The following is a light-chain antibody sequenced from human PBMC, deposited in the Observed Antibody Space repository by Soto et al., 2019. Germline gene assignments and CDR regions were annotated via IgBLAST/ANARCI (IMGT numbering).Light chain of an antibody. CDR1: SSDVGSYNL. CDR3: CSYAGGTSVV. Sequence: QSALTQPASVSGSPGQSITISCTGTSSDVGSYNLVSWYQQHPGKAPKLMIYEDIERPSGVSNRFSGSKSGNTASLTISGLQTEDEADYYCCSYAGGTSVVFGGGTKVTVL. J-gene: IGLJ2*01. V-gene: IGLV2-23*01. CDR2: EDI.